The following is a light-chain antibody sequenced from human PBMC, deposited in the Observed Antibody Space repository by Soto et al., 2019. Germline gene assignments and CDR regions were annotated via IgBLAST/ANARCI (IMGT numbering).Light chain of an antibody. CDR3: QQYGNSPQT. CDR1: QSVSTK. J-gene: IGKJ1*01. CDR2: GAS. Sequence: VMTQSPATLSVSPGERATLSCRASQSVSTKLAWYQQKPGQAPRLLIYGASSRATGIPTRFSGSGSGTDFTLTISRLEPEDFAVYYCQQYGNSPQTFGQGTKVDIK. V-gene: IGKV3-20*01.